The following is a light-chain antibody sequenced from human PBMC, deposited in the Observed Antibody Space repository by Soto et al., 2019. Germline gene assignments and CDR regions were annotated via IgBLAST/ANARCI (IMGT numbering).Light chain of an antibody. CDR3: CSYAGSYYV. J-gene: IGLJ1*01. Sequence: QSVLTQPASVSGSPGQTITISCTGTSSDVGGYNYLSWYQQHPGKAPKVMIYDVSKRPSGVPDRFSGSKSGNTASLTISGLQAEDEADYYCCSYAGSYYVFGTGTKVTVL. V-gene: IGLV2-11*01. CDR1: SSDVGGYNY. CDR2: DVS.